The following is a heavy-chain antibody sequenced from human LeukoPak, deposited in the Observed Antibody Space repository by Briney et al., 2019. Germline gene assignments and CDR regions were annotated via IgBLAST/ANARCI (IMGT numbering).Heavy chain of an antibody. J-gene: IGHJ4*02. D-gene: IGHD4-17*01. V-gene: IGHV3-23*01. CDR1: GFTFSSYG. CDR2: IRNSGSST. Sequence: GSLRLSCAASGFTFSSYGMNWVRQAPGKGLEWVSTIRNSGSSTSYADSVKGRFTISRDNSKNTLYLQMNSLRADDTALYYCAKQSHDYGGYMDFWGQGTLVTVSS. CDR3: AKQSHDYGGYMDF.